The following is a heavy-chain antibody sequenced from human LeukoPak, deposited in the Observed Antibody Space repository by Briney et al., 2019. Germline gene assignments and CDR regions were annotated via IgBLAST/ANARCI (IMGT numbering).Heavy chain of an antibody. J-gene: IGHJ4*02. CDR3: ARATRWGAYSSSWYYFDY. V-gene: IGHV4-59*01. CDR1: GGSISSYY. CDR2: IYYSGST. D-gene: IGHD6-13*01. Sequence: PSETLSLTCTVSGGSISSYYWSWIRQPPGKGLEWIGYIYYSGSTNYNPSLKSRVTISVDTSKNQFSLKLCSVTAADTAVYYCARATRWGAYSSSWYYFDYWGQGTLVTVSS.